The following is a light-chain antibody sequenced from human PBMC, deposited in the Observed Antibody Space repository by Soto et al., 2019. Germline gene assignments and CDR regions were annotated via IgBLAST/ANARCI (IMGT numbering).Light chain of an antibody. CDR3: AAWDDRVYV. CDR1: SSNIGSNY. CDR2: RNN. Sequence: QSALTQPPSASGTPGQRVTISCSGSSSNIGSNYVYWYQQLPGTAPKLLIYRNNQRPSGVPDRFSGSKSGTSASLAISGLRSEDEADYYCAAWDDRVYVFGTGTKVTVL. J-gene: IGLJ1*01. V-gene: IGLV1-47*01.